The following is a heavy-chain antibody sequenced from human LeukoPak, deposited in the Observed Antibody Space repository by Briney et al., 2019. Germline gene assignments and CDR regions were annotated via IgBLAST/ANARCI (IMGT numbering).Heavy chain of an antibody. J-gene: IGHJ5*02. CDR1: AFTFSGYN. D-gene: IGHD3-10*01. CDR3: ARDRVGDYYGSGSPNWFDP. Sequence: GGSLRLSCAASAFTFSGYNMNWVRQAPGKGLEWISYISSSSNTIYYADSVKGRFTISRDNAKNSLYLQMNSLRAEDTAVYYCARDRVGDYYGSGSPNWFDPWGQGTLVTVSS. CDR2: ISSSSNTI. V-gene: IGHV3-48*01.